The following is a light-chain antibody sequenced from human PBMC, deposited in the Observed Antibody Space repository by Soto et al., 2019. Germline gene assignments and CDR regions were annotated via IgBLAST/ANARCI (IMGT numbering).Light chain of an antibody. Sequence: QAVVTQPPSASGSPGQSVTISCTGTSSDIGGYDYVSWYQQHPGKAPKLIIYEVNKRPSGVPDRFSGSKSGNTASLTVSGLQAEDEADYYCSSYAGSNNLVFAGGTQLTVL. J-gene: IGLJ3*02. CDR1: SSDIGGYDY. CDR3: SSYAGSNNLV. CDR2: EVN. V-gene: IGLV2-8*01.